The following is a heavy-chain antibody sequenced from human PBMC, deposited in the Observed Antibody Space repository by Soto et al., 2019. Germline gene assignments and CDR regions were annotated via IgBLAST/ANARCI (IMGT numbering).Heavy chain of an antibody. D-gene: IGHD2-2*01. CDR2: IIPISDTT. J-gene: IGHJ6*02. Sequence: QVQLVQSGAEVKKPGSSVKVSCKASGDTFSSYAISWVRQAPGQGLEWMGGIIPISDTTNYAQKFQGRVTITADESTSTAYMELSSLRSEDTAVYYCARSQGSSTSLEIYYYYYYGMDVCGQGTTVTVSS. V-gene: IGHV1-69*01. CDR3: ARSQGSSTSLEIYYYYYYGMDV. CDR1: GDTFSSYA.